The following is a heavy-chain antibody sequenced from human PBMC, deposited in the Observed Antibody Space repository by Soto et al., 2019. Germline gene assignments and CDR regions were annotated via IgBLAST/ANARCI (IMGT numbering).Heavy chain of an antibody. V-gene: IGHV3-7*05. CDR1: GFSIGNYW. CDR2: IKQDASEK. Sequence: EVQLVESGGGLVQSGGSLGLSCAATGFSIGNYWMSWVRQGPGKGPEWVANIKQDASEKYYVDSVKGRFTISRDNAENSLYLQMTSLRAEDTAVYHCARSLSAIPGESWGQGTLVTVSS. D-gene: IGHD2-21*01. CDR3: ARSLSAIPGES. J-gene: IGHJ5*02.